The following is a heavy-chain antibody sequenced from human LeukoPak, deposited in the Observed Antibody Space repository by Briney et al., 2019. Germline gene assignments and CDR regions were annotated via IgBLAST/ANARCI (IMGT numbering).Heavy chain of an antibody. CDR2: ISSGISTI. CDR1: GFTFSSNT. J-gene: IGHJ4*02. V-gene: IGHV3-48*02. Sequence: GGSLRLSCVVSGFTFSSNTMKWVRQARGKGVEWVSYISSGISTIYYADSVKGRFTVSRDNDKNSLYLHMNSLRDEDTAVYYCARRVAEAGHFDYWGQGTLVTVSS. CDR3: ARRVAEAGHFDY. D-gene: IGHD6-13*01.